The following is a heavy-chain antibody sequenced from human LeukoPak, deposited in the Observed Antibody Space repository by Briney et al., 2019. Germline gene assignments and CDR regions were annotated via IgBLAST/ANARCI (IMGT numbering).Heavy chain of an antibody. CDR2: ISSSSSYI. CDR1: GFTFSSYS. Sequence: PGGSLRLSCAASGFTFSSYSMNWVRQAPGKGLEWVSSISSSSSYIYYADSVKGRFTISRDNAKNSLYLQMNSLRAEDTAVYYCAKDESYYYDSSGYLDYWGQGTLVTVSS. J-gene: IGHJ4*02. D-gene: IGHD3-22*01. CDR3: AKDESYYYDSSGYLDY. V-gene: IGHV3-21*01.